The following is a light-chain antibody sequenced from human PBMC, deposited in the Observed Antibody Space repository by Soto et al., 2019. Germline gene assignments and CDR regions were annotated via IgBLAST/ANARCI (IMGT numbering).Light chain of an antibody. CDR1: ETISSD. CDR2: GAS. Sequence: DIQMTQSPSSLSASVGDRVTLTCRASETISSDLNWYQQRPGKAPNLLISGASSLQTGVPSRFSGSGSGTDFTLTISSLQPEDFATYHCQHYNSYSEAFGQGTKVELK. CDR3: QHYNSYSEA. V-gene: IGKV1-39*01. J-gene: IGKJ1*01.